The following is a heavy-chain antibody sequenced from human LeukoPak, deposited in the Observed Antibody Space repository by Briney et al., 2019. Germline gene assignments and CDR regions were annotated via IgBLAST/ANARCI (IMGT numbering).Heavy chain of an antibody. CDR2: ISGSGGST. D-gene: IGHD4-17*01. CDR3: ARVLNDYGDYVFDY. CDR1: GFTFSSYG. Sequence: PGGTLRLSCAASGFTFSSYGMSWVRQAPGKGLEWVSAISGSGGSTYYADSLKGRFTISRDNTKNSLYLQMNSLRAEDTAVYYCARVLNDYGDYVFDYWGQGTLVTVSS. V-gene: IGHV3-23*01. J-gene: IGHJ4*02.